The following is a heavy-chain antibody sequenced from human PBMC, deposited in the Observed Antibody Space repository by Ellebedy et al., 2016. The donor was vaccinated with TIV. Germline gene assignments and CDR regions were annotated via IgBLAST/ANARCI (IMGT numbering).Heavy chain of an antibody. CDR1: GYTFTDYY. CDR2: INPNSGAT. D-gene: IGHD3-3*02. J-gene: IGHJ6*02. Sequence: AASVKVSCKASGYTFTDYYIQWVRQAPGQGLEWLGWINPNSGATNYAQKFQGRVSVARDTSITTAYMELSSLTSDDTAMYYCARVKQILAQGQTYGLDVWGRGTTVTVSS. V-gene: IGHV1-2*02. CDR3: ARVKQILAQGQTYGLDV.